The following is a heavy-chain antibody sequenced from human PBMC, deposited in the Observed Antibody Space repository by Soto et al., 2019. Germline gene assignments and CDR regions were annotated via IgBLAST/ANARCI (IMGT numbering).Heavy chain of an antibody. Sequence: GASVKVSCKASGGTFSSYAISWVRQAPGQGLEWMGGIIPIFGTANYAQKFQGRVTITADESTSTAYMELSSLRSEDTAVYYCATDYYDSSGYYYVGYFDYWGQGTLVTVSS. J-gene: IGHJ4*02. V-gene: IGHV1-69*13. CDR2: IIPIFGTA. CDR3: ATDYYDSSGYYYVGYFDY. D-gene: IGHD3-22*01. CDR1: GGTFSSYA.